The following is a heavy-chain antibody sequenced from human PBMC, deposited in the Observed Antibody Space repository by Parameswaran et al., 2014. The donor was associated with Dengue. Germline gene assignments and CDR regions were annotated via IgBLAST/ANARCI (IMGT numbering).Heavy chain of an antibody. V-gene: IGHV3-64*01. Sequence: VRQAPGKGLEYVSVISSFGNRTYYAKSVKGRFSISRDNSKNTVYLQMGSLRPEDMAEYYCARGIVDGSPYWFFDLWGRGTLVTVSS. CDR2: ISSFGNRT. D-gene: IGHD2-21*01. CDR3: ARGIVDGSPYWFFDL. J-gene: IGHJ2*01.